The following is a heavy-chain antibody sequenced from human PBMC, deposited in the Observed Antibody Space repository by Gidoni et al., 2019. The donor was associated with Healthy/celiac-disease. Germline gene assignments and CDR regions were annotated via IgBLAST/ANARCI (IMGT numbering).Heavy chain of an antibody. V-gene: IGHV4-31*03. CDR2: IYYSGRT. CDR1: GGSLSSGGYY. D-gene: IGHD3-10*01. J-gene: IGHJ4*02. Sequence: QVQLQESGPGLVKPSQPLSLTCTFSGGSLSSGGYYWSWIRQHPGKGLEWIGYIYYSGRTYYNPSLKSRVTISVDTSKNQFSLKLSSVTAADAAVYYCARVGLEYYKVDYWGQGTLVTVSS. CDR3: ARVGLEYYKVDY.